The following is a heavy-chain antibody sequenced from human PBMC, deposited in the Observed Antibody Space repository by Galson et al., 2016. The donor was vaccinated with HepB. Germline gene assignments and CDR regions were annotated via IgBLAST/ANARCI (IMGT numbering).Heavy chain of an antibody. V-gene: IGHV4-39*01. J-gene: IGHJ6*02. CDR3: ACLGSGRRMDV. Sequence: SETLSLTCTVSGSSISRSGYYWGWIRQSPGKGLEWIGSIHDSGSTYYNPSPKSRVIISVDTSKNQFSLNLSSVTAADTAVYYCACLGSGRRMDVWGQGTAVTVSS. D-gene: IGHD3-10*01. CDR2: IHDSGST. CDR1: GSSISRSGYY.